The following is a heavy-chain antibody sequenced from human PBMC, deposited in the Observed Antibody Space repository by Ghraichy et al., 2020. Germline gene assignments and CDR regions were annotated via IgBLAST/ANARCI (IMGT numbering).Heavy chain of an antibody. CDR2: ISSSSSYI. V-gene: IGHV3-21*01. J-gene: IGHJ5*02. CDR3: ARDHANYDFWSGSPENWFDP. D-gene: IGHD3-3*01. CDR1: GFTFSSYS. Sequence: GSLRLSCAASGFTFSSYSMNWVRQAPGKGLEWVSSISSSSSYIYYADSVKGRFTISRDNAKNSLYLQMNSLRAEDTAVYYCARDHANYDFWSGSPENWFDPWGQGTLVTVSS.